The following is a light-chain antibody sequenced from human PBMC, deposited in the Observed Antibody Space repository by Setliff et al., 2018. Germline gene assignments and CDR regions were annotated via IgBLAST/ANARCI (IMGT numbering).Light chain of an antibody. Sequence: QSALTQPPSASGSPGQSVTISCTGTSSDVGGYNYVSWYQQHPGKAPKLLIYDNNKRPSGIPDRLSGSKSGTSATLGITGLQTGDEADYYCGTWDSSLSAGGVFGTGTKVTVL. CDR3: GTWDSSLSAGGV. V-gene: IGLV1-51*01. CDR1: SSDVGGYNY. CDR2: DNN. J-gene: IGLJ1*01.